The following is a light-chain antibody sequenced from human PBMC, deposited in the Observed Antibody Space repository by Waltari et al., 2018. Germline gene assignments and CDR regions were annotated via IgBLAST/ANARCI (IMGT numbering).Light chain of an antibody. CDR3: QQATSLPLT. CDR2: GAS. V-gene: IGKV1-12*01. CDR1: QATSGW. J-gene: IGKJ4*01. Sequence: IQMTQSPSSVSASVGDSVTITCRASQATSGWLAWYQQKPGSAPKLLIYGASSLQSGVPSRFSGSGSGTDFTLTISSLQPEDFATYYCQQATSLPLTFGGGTKVEIK.